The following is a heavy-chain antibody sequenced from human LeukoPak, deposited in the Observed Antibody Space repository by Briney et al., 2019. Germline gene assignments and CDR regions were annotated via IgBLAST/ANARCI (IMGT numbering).Heavy chain of an antibody. CDR3: ARSVPDYTRFDF. Sequence: GGSLRLSCAASGFTYSNYAMSWVRQAPGKGLEWVSGISGRGDITVYADSVRGRFTISTDNSKNTAYLQMNSLRVEDTALYYCARSVPDYTRFDFWGQGALVTVSS. J-gene: IGHJ4*02. V-gene: IGHV3-23*01. CDR2: ISGRGDIT. CDR1: GFTYSNYA. D-gene: IGHD4-11*01.